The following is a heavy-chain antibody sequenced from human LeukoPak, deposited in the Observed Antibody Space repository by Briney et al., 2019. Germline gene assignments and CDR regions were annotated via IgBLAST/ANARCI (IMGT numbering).Heavy chain of an antibody. J-gene: IGHJ4*02. CDR3: ARWRTSNWSEFDS. CDR2: IKQDGSEI. V-gene: IGHV3-7*05. CDR1: GFTFSSHW. D-gene: IGHD6-13*01. Sequence: PGGSLRLSCAASGFTFSSHWMTWVRQAPGKGLEWVANIKQDGSEIFYVDSVKGRFTISRDNAKNSLYLQMNSLRAEDTAVYFCARWRTSNWSEFDSWGQGTLVTVSS.